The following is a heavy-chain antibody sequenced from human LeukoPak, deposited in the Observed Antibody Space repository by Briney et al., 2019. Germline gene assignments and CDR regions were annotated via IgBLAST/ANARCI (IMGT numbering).Heavy chain of an antibody. J-gene: IGHJ4*02. Sequence: PGGSLRLSCAASGFTFSSYWMSWVRQAPGKGLEWVANIKQDGSEKYYVDSVKGRFTISRDNAKNSLYLQMNSLRAEDTAVYYCARDAAAGVIMDYFDYWGQGTLVIVSS. CDR3: ARDAAAGVIMDYFDY. CDR2: IKQDGSEK. D-gene: IGHD3-10*01. CDR1: GFTFSSYW. V-gene: IGHV3-7*03.